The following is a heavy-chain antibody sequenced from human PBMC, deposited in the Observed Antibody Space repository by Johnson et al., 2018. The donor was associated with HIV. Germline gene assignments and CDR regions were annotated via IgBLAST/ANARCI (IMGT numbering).Heavy chain of an antibody. D-gene: IGHD1-26*01. CDR2: IRYDGSNK. Sequence: QVQLVESGGGVERPGGSLRLSCVASGFTFDDYGMSWVRQPPGKGLEWVSFIRYDGSNKYYADSVKGRFTLSRDNSKNTLYLQMNSLRAEDTAVYYCARVPIPSSGSYYPSSVAFDIWGQGTKVTVSS. CDR1: GFTFDDYG. CDR3: ARVPIPSSGSYYPSSVAFDI. J-gene: IGHJ3*02. V-gene: IGHV3-30*02.